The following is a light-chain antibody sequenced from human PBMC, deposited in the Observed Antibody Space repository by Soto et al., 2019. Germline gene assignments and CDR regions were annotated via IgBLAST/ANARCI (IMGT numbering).Light chain of an antibody. CDR3: SSYTSGSTLV. CDR2: EVN. CDR1: SSDVGHYNR. J-gene: IGLJ2*01. Sequence: QSVLTQSPSVSGSPGQSVTISCTGTSSDVGHYNRVSWYQQPPGTAPKVIIYEVNNRPSGVPDRFSGSKSGNTASLTISGLQAEDEADYYCSSYTSGSTLVFGGGTKLTVL. V-gene: IGLV2-18*02.